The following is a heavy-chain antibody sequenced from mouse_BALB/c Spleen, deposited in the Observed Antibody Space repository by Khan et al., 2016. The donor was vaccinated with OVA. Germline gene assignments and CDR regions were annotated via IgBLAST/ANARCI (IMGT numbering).Heavy chain of an antibody. CDR1: GFTFTSYA. Sequence: EVELVESGGGLVKPGGSLKLSCAASGFTFTSYAVSWIRQTLEKRLEGVASINSGGSTYYPDSVKGRFTITRHDASNILYLQMSSLRSGDTAMYYCTRLVDYWGQGTSVTVSS. CDR2: INSGGST. V-gene: IGHV5-6-5*01. J-gene: IGHJ4*01. CDR3: TRLVDY.